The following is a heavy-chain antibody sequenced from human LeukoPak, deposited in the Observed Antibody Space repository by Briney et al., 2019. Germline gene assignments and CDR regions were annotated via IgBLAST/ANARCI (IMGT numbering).Heavy chain of an antibody. J-gene: IGHJ4*02. CDR1: GFTFSSYA. V-gene: IGHV3-23*01. CDR3: ARGADTGFDY. CDR2: ISGSGGST. Sequence: GGSLRLSCAASGFTFSSYAMSWVRQAPGKGLEWVSAISGSGGSTYYADSVKGRFTISRENAKNSLDLQINSLRAGDTAVYYCARGADTGFDYWGQGTLVTVSS. D-gene: IGHD3-10*01.